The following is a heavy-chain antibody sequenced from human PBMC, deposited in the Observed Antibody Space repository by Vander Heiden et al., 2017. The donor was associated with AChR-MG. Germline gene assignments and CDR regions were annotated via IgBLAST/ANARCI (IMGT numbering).Heavy chain of an antibody. Sequence: QVHLQESGPGLVKPSQTVSLTCNVSGGSFGRGDYSWTWIRQHPGKGLEWIGYIFHTGDIYYNPSLKSRITISSDMSKNQFSLKLRSVTAADTAVYYCARVGRFGELLGHDYYYHYGMDVWGQGATVTVSS. CDR3: ARVGRFGELLGHDYYYHYGMDV. V-gene: IGHV4-31*02. CDR2: IFHTGDI. J-gene: IGHJ6*02. CDR1: GGSFGRGDYS. D-gene: IGHD3-10*01.